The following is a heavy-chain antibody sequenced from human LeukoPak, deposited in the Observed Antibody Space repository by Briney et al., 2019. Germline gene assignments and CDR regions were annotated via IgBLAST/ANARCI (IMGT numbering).Heavy chain of an antibody. CDR2: ICYSGST. Sequence: SETLSLTCTVSGGSISSSSYYWGWIRQPPGKGLEWIGSICYSGSTYYNPSLKSRVTISVDTSKNQFSLKLSSVTAADTAVYYCARASVTYYYYYYMDVWGKGTTVTVSS. J-gene: IGHJ6*03. D-gene: IGHD4-11*01. CDR3: ARASVTYYYYYYMDV. CDR1: GGSISSSSYY. V-gene: IGHV4-39*07.